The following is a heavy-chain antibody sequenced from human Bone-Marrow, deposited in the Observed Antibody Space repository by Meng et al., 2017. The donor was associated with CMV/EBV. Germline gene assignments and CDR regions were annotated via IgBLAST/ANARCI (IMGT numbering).Heavy chain of an antibody. Sequence: GSLRLSCTVSGYSISSTYYWGWIRQPPGKGLEWIGNIYHSGSTYYNPSLKSRVTISLDTSKNQFSLKLSSVTAADTAVYYCARDRQLVRYFDYWGQGTTVTVSS. CDR1: GYSISSTYY. D-gene: IGHD6-13*01. J-gene: IGHJ4*03. CDR3: ARDRQLVRYFDY. CDR2: IYHSGST. V-gene: IGHV4-38-2*02.